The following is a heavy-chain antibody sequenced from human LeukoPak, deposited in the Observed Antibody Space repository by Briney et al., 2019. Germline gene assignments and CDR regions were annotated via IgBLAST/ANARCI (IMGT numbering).Heavy chain of an antibody. CDR3: AAAAYYDSSGYYYSRWGFDY. CDR2: IIPILGIA. Sequence: EASVKVSCKASGGTFSSYAISWVRQAPGQGLEWMGRIIPILGIANYAQKFQGRVTITADKSTSTAYMELSSLRSEDTAVYYCAAAAYYDSSGYYYSRWGFDYWGQGTLVTVSS. J-gene: IGHJ4*02. CDR1: GGTFSSYA. V-gene: IGHV1-69*04. D-gene: IGHD3-22*01.